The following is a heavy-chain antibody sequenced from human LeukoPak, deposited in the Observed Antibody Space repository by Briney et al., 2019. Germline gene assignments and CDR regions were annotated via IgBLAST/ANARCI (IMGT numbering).Heavy chain of an antibody. CDR1: GYTLPPYY. V-gene: IGHV1-2*02. D-gene: IGHD3-22*01. CDR3: ARTYYGSRGLYVDAFDI. CDR2: INPNRGGT. J-gene: IGHJ3*02. Sequence: ASVKVSCKACGYTLPPYYLLWVRQAPGQGLDWMGWINPNRGGTTDAQKFQARVTVTRDTSIGTAYMELSSLRSDDTAVYYCARTYYGSRGLYVDAFDIWGQGTMVTVSS.